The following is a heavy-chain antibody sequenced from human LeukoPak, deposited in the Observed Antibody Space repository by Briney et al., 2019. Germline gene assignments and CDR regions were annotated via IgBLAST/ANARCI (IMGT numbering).Heavy chain of an antibody. CDR1: GFSFSSYW. J-gene: IGHJ4*02. V-gene: IGHV3-7*01. D-gene: IGHD3-22*01. CDR2: IKYDGSLK. Sequence: GGSLRLPCAASGFSFSSYWMAWVRQAPGKGLEWVANIKYDGSLKFYGGSVKGRFTISRDNTKNSLYLEMNSLRVDDTALYFCASSHDSSGNDWGQGNMVTVSS. CDR3: ASSHDSSGND.